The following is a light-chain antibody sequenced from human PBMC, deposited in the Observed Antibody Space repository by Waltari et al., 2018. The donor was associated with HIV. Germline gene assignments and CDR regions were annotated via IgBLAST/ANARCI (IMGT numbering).Light chain of an antibody. CDR2: RNN. V-gene: IGLV1-47*01. J-gene: IGLJ3*02. CDR1: SSNIGSNY. Sequence: QSVLTQPPSASGTPGQRVTLSCSGSSSNIGSNYVYWYQQLPGTAPKRLIHRNNQRPSGVPDRFSGSKSGTSASLAISGLRSEDEAAYYCAAWDGSLSGRVFGGGTKLTVL. CDR3: AAWDGSLSGRV.